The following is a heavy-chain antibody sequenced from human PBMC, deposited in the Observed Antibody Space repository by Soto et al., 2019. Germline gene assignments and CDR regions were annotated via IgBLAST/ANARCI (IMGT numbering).Heavy chain of an antibody. CDR3: ARVVIDFWSGYNYYGMDV. D-gene: IGHD3-3*01. J-gene: IGHJ6*02. Sequence: SETLSLTCTVSGGSISSGGYYWSWIRQHPGKGLEWIGYIYYSGSTYYNPPLKSRVTISVDTSKNQFSLKLSSVTAADTAVYYCARVVIDFWSGYNYYGMDVWGQGTTVTVSS. CDR1: GGSISSGGYY. CDR2: IYYSGST. V-gene: IGHV4-31*03.